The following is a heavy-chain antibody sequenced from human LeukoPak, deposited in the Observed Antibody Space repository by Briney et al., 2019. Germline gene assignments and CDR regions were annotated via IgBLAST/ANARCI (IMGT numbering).Heavy chain of an antibody. CDR2: IYYSGST. CDR1: GGSISSYY. V-gene: IGHV4-59*01. D-gene: IGHD4-17*01. Sequence: SETLSLTCTVSGGSISSYYWSWIRQPPGKGLEWIGYIYYSGSTKYNPSLKSRVTISVDTSKNQFSLKLSSVTAADSAVYYCARASERYGDWFDPWGQGTLVTVSS. J-gene: IGHJ5*02. CDR3: ARASERYGDWFDP.